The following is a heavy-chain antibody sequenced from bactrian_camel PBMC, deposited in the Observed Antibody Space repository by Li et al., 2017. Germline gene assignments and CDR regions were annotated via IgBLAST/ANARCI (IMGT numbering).Heavy chain of an antibody. V-gene: IGHV3S1*01. CDR3: VCDGGAWYGAY. J-gene: IGHJ4*01. D-gene: IGHD6*01. Sequence: QVQLVESGGGSVQAGGSLRLSCVATGYHDSQNYCLGWYRQAPGKDRERVAAIYTGDDTTNYADSVKGRFTISRDNVQNTLYLQMNSLKPEDTAVYYCVCDGGAWYGAYWGQGTQVTVS. CDR2: IYTGDDTT. CDR1: GYHDSQNYC.